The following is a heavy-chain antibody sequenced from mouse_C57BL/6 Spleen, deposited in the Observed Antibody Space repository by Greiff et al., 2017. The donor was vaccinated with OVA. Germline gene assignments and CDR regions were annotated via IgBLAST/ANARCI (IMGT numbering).Heavy chain of an antibody. CDR2: INPNNGGT. CDR3: ARGIYYYGSRYFDV. J-gene: IGHJ1*03. Sequence: EVQLQQSGPELVKPGASVKISCKASGYTFTDYYMNWVKQSHGKSLEWIGDINPNNGGTSYNQKFKGKATLTVDKSSSTAYMELRSLTSEDSAVDYCARGIYYYGSRYFDVWGTGTTVTVSS. CDR1: GYTFTDYY. V-gene: IGHV1-26*01. D-gene: IGHD1-1*01.